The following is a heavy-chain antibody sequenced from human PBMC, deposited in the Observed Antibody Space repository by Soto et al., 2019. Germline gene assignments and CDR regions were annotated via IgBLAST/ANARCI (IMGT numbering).Heavy chain of an antibody. V-gene: IGHV3-23*01. J-gene: IGHJ5*02. CDR1: GVTFSTFA. CDR3: ARGSWVHHGSEGGNWRDP. Sequence: EVQLLESGGGLVQPGGSLRLSCAVSGVTFSTFAMNWVRQAPGKGLEWVSGISHSGTSTYYADSVKGRFTISRDNSNNALYLQMNSLRADDTAVYYCARGSWVHHGSEGGNWRDPWGQGTRVTVSS. D-gene: IGHD3-10*01. CDR2: ISHSGTST.